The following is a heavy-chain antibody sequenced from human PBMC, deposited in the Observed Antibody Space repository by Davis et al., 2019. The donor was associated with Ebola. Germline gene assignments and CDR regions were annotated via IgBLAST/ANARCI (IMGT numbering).Heavy chain of an antibody. J-gene: IGHJ6*02. CDR1: GFTFSSYS. D-gene: IGHD6-13*01. Sequence: GESLKISCAASGFTFSSYSMNWVRQAPGKGLEWVSYISSSSSTIYYADSVKGRFTISRDNAKNSLYLQMNSLRDEDTAVYYCAYSSLGSGAYYGMDVWGQGTTVTVSS. CDR2: ISSSSSTI. CDR3: AYSSLGSGAYYGMDV. V-gene: IGHV3-48*02.